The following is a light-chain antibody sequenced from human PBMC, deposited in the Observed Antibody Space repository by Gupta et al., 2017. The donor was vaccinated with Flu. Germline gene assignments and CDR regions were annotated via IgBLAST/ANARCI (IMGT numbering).Light chain of an antibody. CDR3: QHYTNSSPYA. J-gene: IGKJ2*01. Sequence: DIQMTQSPSTLPASVGDRVTITCRASQSISSWLAWYQHKPGRAPKLLLYKASTFITGVPSRFSGSGCGTEFTLTISSLQPDDFATYYCQHYTNSSPYAFGQGTKLEI. V-gene: IGKV1-5*03. CDR2: KAS. CDR1: QSISSW.